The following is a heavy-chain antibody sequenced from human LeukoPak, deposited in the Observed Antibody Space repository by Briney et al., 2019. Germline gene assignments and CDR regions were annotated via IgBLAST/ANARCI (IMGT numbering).Heavy chain of an antibody. Sequence: ASVKVSCKASGYTFTGYYMHWVRQAPGQGLEWMGWINPTGGSTGYAQKFQGRVTITRNTSISTAYTELSSLRSEDTAVYYCARGRGDYYYYYYMDVWGKGTTVTVSS. D-gene: IGHD2-21*02. CDR1: GYTFTGYY. J-gene: IGHJ6*03. CDR2: INPTGGST. V-gene: IGHV1-8*03. CDR3: ARGRGDYYYYYYMDV.